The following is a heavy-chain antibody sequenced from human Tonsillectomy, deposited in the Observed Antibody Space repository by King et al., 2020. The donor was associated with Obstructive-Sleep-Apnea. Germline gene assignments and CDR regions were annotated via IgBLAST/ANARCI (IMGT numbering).Heavy chain of an antibody. CDR2: INPGNGSP. D-gene: IGHD2-2*01. CDR1: GFTIISYN. J-gene: IGHJ6*02. Sequence: PLVQSGAEVRKSGASVKVSCSFSGFTIISYNVHWVQQSPGQGLEWMGWINPGNGSPNHAKKFQGRFPKTRDMSTTTAYTDLSSLTSEDMAVCHYARPDVVVPAAMMGAYYYYAMDVWGQGTTVTVSS. CDR3: ARPDVVVPAAMMGAYYYYAMDV. V-gene: IGHV1-38-4*01.